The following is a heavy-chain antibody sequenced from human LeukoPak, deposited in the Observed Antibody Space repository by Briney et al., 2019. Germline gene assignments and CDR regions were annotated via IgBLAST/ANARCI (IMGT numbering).Heavy chain of an antibody. CDR2: ISGSGGST. D-gene: IGHD2-2*01. Sequence: GGSLRLSCAASGFTFSSYAMSWVRQAPGKGLEWVSAISGSGGSTYYADSVKGRFTISRDNSKNTLYLQMNSLRAEDTAVYYCANNYCSSTSCSFDYWGQGTLVTVYS. CDR1: GFTFSSYA. CDR3: ANNYCSSTSCSFDY. V-gene: IGHV3-23*01. J-gene: IGHJ4*02.